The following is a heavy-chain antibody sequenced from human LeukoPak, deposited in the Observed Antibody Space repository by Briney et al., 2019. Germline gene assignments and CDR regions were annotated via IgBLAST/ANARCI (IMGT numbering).Heavy chain of an antibody. J-gene: IGHJ2*01. CDR2: INRDGSST. Sequence: PGGSLRLSCAASGIIFSNYWMHWVRQAPGKGLVWVSRINRDGSSTSYADSVKGRFTISRDNAKNSLYLQMNSLRAEDTAVYYCASPPEGSYWYFDLWGRGTLVTVSS. V-gene: IGHV3-74*01. CDR1: GIIFSNYW. CDR3: ASPPEGSYWYFDL.